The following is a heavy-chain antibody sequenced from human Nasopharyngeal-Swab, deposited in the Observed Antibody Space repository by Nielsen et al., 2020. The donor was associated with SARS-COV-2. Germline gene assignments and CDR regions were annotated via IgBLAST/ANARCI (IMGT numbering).Heavy chain of an antibody. J-gene: IGHJ4*02. CDR1: GFTFSSYD. V-gene: IGHV3-53*01. Sequence: GESLKISCAASGFTFSSYDMSWVRQAPGKGLEWVTILSSIGNTFYIESVKGRFTISGDNLQNTVHLQMNSLRAEDTAVYYCARGQGDYWGQGTLVTVSS. CDR2: LSSIGNT. CDR3: ARGQGDY.